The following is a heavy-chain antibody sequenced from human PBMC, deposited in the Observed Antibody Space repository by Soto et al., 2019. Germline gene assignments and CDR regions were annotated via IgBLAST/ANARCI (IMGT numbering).Heavy chain of an antibody. J-gene: IGHJ3*02. V-gene: IGHV3-30*03. CDR3: AEVRSSGDSPDAFDI. D-gene: IGHD4-17*01. CDR1: GFTFSSYG. CDR2: ISYDGSNK. Sequence: GGSLRLSCAASGFTFSSYGMHWVRQAPGKGLEWVAVISYDGSNKYYADSVKGRFTISRDNSKNTLYLQMNSLRAEDTAVYYCAEVRSSGDSPDAFDIWGQGTMVTVSS.